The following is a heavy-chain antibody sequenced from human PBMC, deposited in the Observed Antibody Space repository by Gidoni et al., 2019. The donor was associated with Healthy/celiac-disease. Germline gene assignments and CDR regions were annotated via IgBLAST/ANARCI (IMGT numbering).Heavy chain of an antibody. CDR3: ARDQGLLWFGELWDYYGMDV. V-gene: IGHV4-59*01. D-gene: IGHD3-10*01. J-gene: IGHJ6*02. Sequence: GLEWIGYIYYSGSTNYNPSLKSRVTISVDTSKNQISLKLSSVTAADTAVYYCARDQGLLWFGELWDYYGMDVWGQGTTVTVSS. CDR2: IYYSGST.